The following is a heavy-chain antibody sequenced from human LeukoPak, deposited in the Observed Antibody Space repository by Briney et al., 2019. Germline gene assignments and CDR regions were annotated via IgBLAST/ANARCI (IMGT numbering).Heavy chain of an antibody. J-gene: IGHJ5*02. CDR2: IHYSGIT. V-gene: IGHV4-59*08. D-gene: IGHD4-17*01. CDR1: GGSITSYY. Sequence: SETLSLTCTVSGGSITSYYWSWIRQPPGKGLEWIGYIHYSGITNHNPSLKSRVTISVDTSKNQFSLKLNSVTAADTAVYYCTRQSTVNTDDWFDPWGQGTLVTVSS. CDR3: TRQSTVNTDDWFDP.